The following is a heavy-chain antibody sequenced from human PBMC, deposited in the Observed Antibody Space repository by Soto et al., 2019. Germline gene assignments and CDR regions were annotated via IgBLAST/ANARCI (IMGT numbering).Heavy chain of an antibody. CDR3: ARGFITGTTGVGY. V-gene: IGHV4-34*01. CDR2: INHSGST. J-gene: IGHJ4*02. Sequence: SETLSLTCAVYGGSFSGYYWSWIRQPPGKGLEWIGEINHSGSTNYNPTLKSRVTISVDTSKNQFSLKLSSVTAADTAVYYCARGFITGTTGVGYWGQGTLVTVSS. D-gene: IGHD1-7*01. CDR1: GGSFSGYY.